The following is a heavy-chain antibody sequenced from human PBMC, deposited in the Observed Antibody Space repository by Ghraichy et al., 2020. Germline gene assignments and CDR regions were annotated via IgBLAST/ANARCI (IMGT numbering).Heavy chain of an antibody. CDR3: ASSRVSYGVDV. Sequence: GESLRLSCAASGFTFSSYWMSWVRQAPGKGLEWVANIKQDESEKYYVDSVKGRFTISRDNAKKSLYLQMNSLRAEDTAVYYCASSRVSYGVDVWGQGTTVTVSS. J-gene: IGHJ6*02. CDR1: GFTFSSYW. D-gene: IGHD2-2*01. V-gene: IGHV3-7*01. CDR2: IKQDESEK.